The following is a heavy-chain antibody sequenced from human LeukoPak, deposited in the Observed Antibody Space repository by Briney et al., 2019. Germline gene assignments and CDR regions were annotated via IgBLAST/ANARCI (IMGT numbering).Heavy chain of an antibody. Sequence: SETLSLTCTVSGGSISSYYWSWIRQPPGKGLEWIGYIYYSGNTNYNPSLKSRLTMSADRSRNQFSLKLNSVTAADTAVYYCARINWNYFDYWGQGILVTVSS. CDR2: IYYSGNT. D-gene: IGHD1-1*01. CDR3: ARINWNYFDY. CDR1: GGSISSYY. V-gene: IGHV4-59*08. J-gene: IGHJ4*02.